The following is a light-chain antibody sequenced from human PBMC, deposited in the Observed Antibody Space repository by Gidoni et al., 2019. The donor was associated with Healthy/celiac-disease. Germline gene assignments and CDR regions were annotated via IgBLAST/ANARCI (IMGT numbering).Light chain of an antibody. CDR2: KAS. CDR3: QRYNSYSRT. J-gene: IGKJ1*01. V-gene: IGKV1-5*03. CDR1: QSISSW. Sequence: DSQMTQTPSTLSTSVGDRVTITCRDSQSISSWLAWYQQKPGNAPKLLIYKASSLESGVPSMFSGSGSGTDSPPTSSSLQPDDFATYYCQRYNSYSRTFGQGTKVEIK.